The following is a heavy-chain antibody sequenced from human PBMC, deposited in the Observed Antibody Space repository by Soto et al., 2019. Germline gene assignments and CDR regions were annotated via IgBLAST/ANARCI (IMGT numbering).Heavy chain of an antibody. CDR3: VRDRLMAVTGLLHY. V-gene: IGHV1-18*01. D-gene: IGHD6-19*01. CDR2: ISAYNGKT. Sequence: QVQLVQSGAEVKKPGASVKVSCKTSGYPFTSYGINWVRQAPGQGPEWMGWISAYNGKTSYTQKFQGRVTMTTDTSTSTDYMELRSLRADDTAVYYCVRDRLMAVTGLLHYWGQGTLVTVSS. CDR1: GYPFTSYG. J-gene: IGHJ4*02.